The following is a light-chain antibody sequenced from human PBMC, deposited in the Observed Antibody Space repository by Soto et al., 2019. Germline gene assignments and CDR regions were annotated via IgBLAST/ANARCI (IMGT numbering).Light chain of an antibody. Sequence: EIVLTQSPASLSLSPGERATLSCRASQSVSIYLAWYQQKPGQAPRLLIYDASHRATDIPARFSGSGSGTDFALSISSLEPEDFAVYYCQQRSNWPPTFGGGTRVEIK. CDR1: QSVSIY. J-gene: IGKJ4*01. V-gene: IGKV3-11*01. CDR3: QQRSNWPPT. CDR2: DAS.